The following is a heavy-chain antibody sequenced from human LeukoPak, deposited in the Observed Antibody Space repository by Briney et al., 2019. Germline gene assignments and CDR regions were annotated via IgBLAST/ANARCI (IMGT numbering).Heavy chain of an antibody. V-gene: IGHV3-74*01. CDR3: AKESLRVVPSATFDY. CDR2: TNSDGSST. Sequence: PGGSLRLSCAVSGFTFSGHWMFWVRQAPGKGLVWVSSTNSDGSSTGYTDSVKGRFTISRDNSKNTLYLQMHSLRAEDTAVYYCAKESLRVVPSATFDYWGQGTLVTVSS. J-gene: IGHJ4*02. CDR1: GFTFSGHW. D-gene: IGHD2-2*01.